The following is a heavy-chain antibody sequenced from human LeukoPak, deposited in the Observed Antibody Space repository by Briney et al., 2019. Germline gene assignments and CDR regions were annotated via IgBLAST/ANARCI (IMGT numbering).Heavy chain of an antibody. V-gene: IGHV3-49*04. CDR3: RGPTQQWLYAGTDV. CDR1: GFTFGDHA. Sequence: GGNLRLSCTASGFTFGDHAMSWVRQPPGKGLEWLGFIRSKAYGDTTEYVASAKGRFTISRDDSKSIAYLQMNSLTTEDTAVYCSRGPTQQWLYAGTDVWGQGTTVIVSS. CDR2: IRSKAYGDTT. J-gene: IGHJ6*02. D-gene: IGHD5-18*01.